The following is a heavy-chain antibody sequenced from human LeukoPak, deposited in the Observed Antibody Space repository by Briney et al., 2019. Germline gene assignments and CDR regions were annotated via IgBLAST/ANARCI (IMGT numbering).Heavy chain of an antibody. V-gene: IGHV3-23*01. J-gene: IGHJ4*02. CDR2: ISGSGGNT. D-gene: IGHD1-26*01. CDR3: APGGAADY. Sequence: GGSLRLSCAASGFTFSSYAMTWVRQAPGRGLEWVSAISGSGGNTYYADSVKGRFTISRDNSKNTLYLQMNSLRAEDTAVYYCAPGGAADYWGQGTLVIVSS. CDR1: GFTFSSYA.